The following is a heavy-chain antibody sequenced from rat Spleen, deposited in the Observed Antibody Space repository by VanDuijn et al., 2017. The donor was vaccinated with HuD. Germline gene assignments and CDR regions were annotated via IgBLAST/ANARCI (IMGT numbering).Heavy chain of an antibody. J-gene: IGHJ2*01. D-gene: IGHD1-5*01. CDR2: ITSGGSYT. Sequence: EVQLVESGGGLVQPGRSLKLSCAASGFTFSDYYMAWVRQAPTKGLEWIATITSGGSYTYYPDSVKGRFTISRDDAKNTQYLQMDSLRSEDTATYYCARTEIQLDYFDYWGQGVMVTVSS. CDR1: GFTFSDYY. V-gene: IGHV5S13*01. CDR3: ARTEIQLDYFDY.